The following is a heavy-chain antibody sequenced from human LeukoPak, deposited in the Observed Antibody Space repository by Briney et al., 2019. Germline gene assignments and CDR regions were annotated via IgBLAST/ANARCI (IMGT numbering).Heavy chain of an antibody. V-gene: IGHV4-59*08. CDR2: IYYSGTT. CDR1: GGSISSYY. J-gene: IGHJ3*02. Sequence: SETLSLTCTVSGGSISSYYWSWIGQPPGKGVEWIGYIYYSGTTNYNPSLKSRVTISVDTSKNQFSLKLSSVTAADTAVYYCAGRPRWLQPYAFDIWGQGTMVTVSS. CDR3: AGRPRWLQPYAFDI. D-gene: IGHD5-24*01.